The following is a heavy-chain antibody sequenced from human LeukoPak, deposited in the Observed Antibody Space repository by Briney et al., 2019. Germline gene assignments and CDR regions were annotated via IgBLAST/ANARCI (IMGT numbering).Heavy chain of an antibody. CDR1: GFTFSSYA. CDR2: ISGSGGST. CDR3: AKAPVTTCRGAYCYPFDY. J-gene: IGHJ4*02. D-gene: IGHD2-21*01. Sequence: QTGGSLRLSCAASGFTFSSYAMSWVRQAPGKGLEWVSAISGSGGSTYYADSVKGRFTISRDSSKNTLFLQMNRLRPEDAAVYYCAKAPVTTCRGAYCYPFDYWGQGTLVTVSS. V-gene: IGHV3-23*01.